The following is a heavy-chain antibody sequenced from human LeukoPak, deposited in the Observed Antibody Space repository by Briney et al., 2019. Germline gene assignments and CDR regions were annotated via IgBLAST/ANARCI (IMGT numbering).Heavy chain of an antibody. V-gene: IGHV3-30*01. CDR3: ARDEFVGGDFTSHFDY. Sequence: GGSLRLSCAASGFTFSSYAMRWVRQAPGKGLEWVAVISYDGSNKYYADSVKGRFTISRDNSKNTLYLQMNSLRAEDTAVYYCARDEFVGGDFTSHFDYWGQGTLVTVSS. J-gene: IGHJ4*02. D-gene: IGHD3-16*01. CDR1: GFTFSSYA. CDR2: ISYDGSNK.